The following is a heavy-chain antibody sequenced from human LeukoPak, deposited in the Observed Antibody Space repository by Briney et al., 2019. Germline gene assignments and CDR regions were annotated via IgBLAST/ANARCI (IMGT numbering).Heavy chain of an antibody. Sequence: GGSLRLSCAASRFTVSTNFMSWVRQAPGKGLEWVSVIYSSGRTEYAGSVKGRFTISRDNSKNTLYLQMNSLRVEDTAVYYCARDFVVNYGWAAFDIWGQGTMVTVSS. J-gene: IGHJ3*02. CDR3: ARDFVVNYGWAAFDI. D-gene: IGHD3-10*01. CDR1: RFTVSTNF. CDR2: IYSSGRT. V-gene: IGHV3-53*01.